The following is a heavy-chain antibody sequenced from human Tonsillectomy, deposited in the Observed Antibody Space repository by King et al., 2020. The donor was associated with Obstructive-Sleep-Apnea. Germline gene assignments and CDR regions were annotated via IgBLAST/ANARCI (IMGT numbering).Heavy chain of an antibody. V-gene: IGHV3-23*04. Sequence: VQLVESGGGLVQPGGSLRLSCAASGFTFSSYAMSWVRQAPGKGLEWVSTISGSGGSTYYADSVKGRFTISRDNSKNTLYLQMNSLGAEDTAVYFCAKAPGIAVTYFDYWGQGTLVTVSS. CDR3: AKAPGIAVTYFDY. D-gene: IGHD6-19*01. CDR1: GFTFSSYA. J-gene: IGHJ4*02. CDR2: ISGSGGST.